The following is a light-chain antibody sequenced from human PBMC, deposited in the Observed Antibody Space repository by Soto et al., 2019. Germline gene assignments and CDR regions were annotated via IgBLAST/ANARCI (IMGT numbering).Light chain of an antibody. V-gene: IGKV1-5*03. Sequence: DIQMTQSPSTLSASVGDRVTITCRASQSISSWLAWYQQKPGKAPKLLVYKASSLESGVTSRFSGSGSGTEFTLTFSSLQPDDFTTYYCQQYNRLYTFGQGTKMEIK. J-gene: IGKJ2*01. CDR2: KAS. CDR1: QSISSW. CDR3: QQYNRLYT.